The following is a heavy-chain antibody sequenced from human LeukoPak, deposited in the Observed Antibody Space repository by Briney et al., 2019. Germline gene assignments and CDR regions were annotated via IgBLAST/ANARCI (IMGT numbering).Heavy chain of an antibody. J-gene: IGHJ4*02. D-gene: IGHD2-21*02. CDR2: ISYDGSNK. CDR1: LFTLISYV. Sequence: GGALRLSCVASLFTLISYVMHWVRHAPDKGLEWVAVISYDGSNKYNADSVKGRFTISRDNSKNTLYLQMNSLRAEDTAVYYCAKDLKAHIVVVTAADYWGQGTLVTVSS. CDR3: AKDLKAHIVVVTAADY. V-gene: IGHV3-30*18.